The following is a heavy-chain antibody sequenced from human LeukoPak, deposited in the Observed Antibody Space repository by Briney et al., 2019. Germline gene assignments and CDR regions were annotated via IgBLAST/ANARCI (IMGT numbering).Heavy chain of an antibody. CDR3: ARDVEDFYCSGGSCYPHFDY. V-gene: IGHV4-38-2*02. Sequence: PSETLPLTCTVSGYSISSGYYWGWIRQPPGKGLEWIGSIYHSGSTYYNPSLKSRVTISVDTSKNQFSLKLSSVTAADTAVYYCARDVEDFYCSGGSCYPHFDYWGQGTLVTVSS. CDR2: IYHSGST. J-gene: IGHJ4*02. D-gene: IGHD2-15*01. CDR1: GYSISSGYY.